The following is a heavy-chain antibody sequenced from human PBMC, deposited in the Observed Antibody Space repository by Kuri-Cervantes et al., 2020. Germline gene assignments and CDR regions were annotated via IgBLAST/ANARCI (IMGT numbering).Heavy chain of an antibody. CDR3: AHRRLYSSSSGGAFDI. D-gene: IGHD6-6*01. V-gene: IGHV2-5*02. CDR2: IYWDDDE. CDR1: GSSLSTSGVS. J-gene: IGHJ3*02. Sequence: SGPTLVKPTQTLTLTCTFSGSSLSTSGVSVGWVRQAPGKALEWLALIYWDDDERYSPALKSRLTITKDTSKNQVVLTMTNMDPVDTATYYCAHRRLYSSSSGGAFDIWGQGTMVTVSS.